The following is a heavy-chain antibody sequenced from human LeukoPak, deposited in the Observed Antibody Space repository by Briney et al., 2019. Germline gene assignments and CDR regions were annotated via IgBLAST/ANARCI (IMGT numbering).Heavy chain of an antibody. V-gene: IGHV3-21*01. Sequence: GGSRRLSCAASGFTFSSYSMNWVRQAPGKGLEWVSSISSRSSYIYYAGSGKGRFTISRDNAKNSLYLQMHSLRAEDTAVYYCARDQTAHSYGAYWGQGTLVTVSS. J-gene: IGHJ4*02. CDR3: ARDQTAHSYGAY. CDR1: GFTFSSYS. CDR2: ISSRSSYI. D-gene: IGHD4-17*01.